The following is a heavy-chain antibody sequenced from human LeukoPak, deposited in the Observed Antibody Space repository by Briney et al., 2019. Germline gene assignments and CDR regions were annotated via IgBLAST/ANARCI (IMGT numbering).Heavy chain of an antibody. V-gene: IGHV4-30-2*01. J-gene: IGHJ5*02. CDR2: IYHSGST. CDR1: GGSISSGDYS. CDR3: AIAESVVPAPIGWFDP. D-gene: IGHD2-2*01. Sequence: SETLSLTCAVSGGSISSGDYSWSWIRQPPGKRLEWIGYIYHSGSTYYNPSLKSRVTISVYRSKNQFSLKLSSVTAADTAGYYCAIAESVVPAPIGWFDPWGQGTLGTVSS.